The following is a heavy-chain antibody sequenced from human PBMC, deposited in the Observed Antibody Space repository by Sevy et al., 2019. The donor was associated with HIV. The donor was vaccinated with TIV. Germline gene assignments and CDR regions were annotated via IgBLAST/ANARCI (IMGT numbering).Heavy chain of an antibody. D-gene: IGHD6-25*01. V-gene: IGHV3-7*01. CDR1: GFTFSSYW. J-gene: IGHJ4*02. Sequence: GGSLRLSCAASGFTFSSYWMNWVRQAPGKGLGWVANIKQDGSEKYYVDSVKGRFTIPRDNAKNSMHLQMNSLRAEDTAVYYCARALAAAASYWGQGTLVTVSS. CDR3: ARALAAAASY. CDR2: IKQDGSEK.